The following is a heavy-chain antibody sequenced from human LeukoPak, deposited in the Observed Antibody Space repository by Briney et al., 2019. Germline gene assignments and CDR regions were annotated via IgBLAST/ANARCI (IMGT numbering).Heavy chain of an antibody. CDR2: ISAYNGNT. CDR3: ARSYQLPYYYYYGMDV. J-gene: IGHJ6*02. Sequence: GASVKASCKASGYTFSSYGISWVRHAPGQGLEWMGWISAYNGNTHYAQNFQGRVTMTTDTSTSTAYMELRSLRSDDTAVYYCARSYQLPYYYYYGMDVWGQGTTVTVPS. CDR1: GYTFSSYG. V-gene: IGHV1-18*01. D-gene: IGHD2-2*01.